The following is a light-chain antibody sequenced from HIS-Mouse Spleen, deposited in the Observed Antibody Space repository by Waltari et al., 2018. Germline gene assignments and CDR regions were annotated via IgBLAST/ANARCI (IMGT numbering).Light chain of an antibody. V-gene: IGLV3-10*01. CDR3: YSTDSSGNHRV. J-gene: IGLJ2*01. Sequence: SYELTQPPSVSVSPGQTARTTCSGDALPTQYAYWYQQKSGQAPVLVIYEDSKRPSGIPERFSGSSSGTMATLTISGAQVEDEADYYCYSTDSSGNHRVFGGGTKLTVL. CDR2: EDS. CDR1: ALPTQY.